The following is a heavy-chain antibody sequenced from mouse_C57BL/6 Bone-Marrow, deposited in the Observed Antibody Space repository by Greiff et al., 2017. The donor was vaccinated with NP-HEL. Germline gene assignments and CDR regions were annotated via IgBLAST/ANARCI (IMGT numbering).Heavy chain of an antibody. CDR3: ARLSTTVGPYYFDY. J-gene: IGHJ2*01. CDR2: ISYSGST. CDR1: GYSITSGYD. V-gene: IGHV3-1*01. Sequence: ESGPGMVKPSQSLSLTCTVTGYSITSGYDWHWIRHFPGNKLEWMGYISYSGSTNYTPFLKSRISITHDTTKNHFFLKLSPVTTEDTATYYCARLSTTVGPYYFDYWGQGTTLTVSS. D-gene: IGHD1-1*01.